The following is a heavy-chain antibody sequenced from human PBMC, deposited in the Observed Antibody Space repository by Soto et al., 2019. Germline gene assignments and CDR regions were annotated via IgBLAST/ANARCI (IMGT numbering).Heavy chain of an antibody. Sequence: GSLRLSFTASGFTFGDYAMSWFRQAPGKGLEWVGFIRSKAYGGTTEYAASVKGRFTISRDDSKSIAYLQMNSLKTEDTAVYYCTRVKYYDSSGYYAPWGQGTLVTVSS. CDR3: TRVKYYDSSGYYAP. CDR2: IRSKAYGGTT. D-gene: IGHD3-22*01. CDR1: GFTFGDYA. V-gene: IGHV3-49*03. J-gene: IGHJ5*02.